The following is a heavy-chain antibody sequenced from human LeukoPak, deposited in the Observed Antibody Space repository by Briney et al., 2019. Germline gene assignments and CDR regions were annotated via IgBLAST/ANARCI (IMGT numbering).Heavy chain of an antibody. CDR2: IDVSGGST. J-gene: IGHJ6*04. CDR1: GFTFSSYS. Sequence: GGTLRLSCAASGFTFSSYSMGWVRQAPGKGLEWVSLIDVSGGSTYYADSVKGRFTISRDNSKNTLYLQMNSLRAEDTAVYYCAELGITMIGGVWGKGTTVTISS. CDR3: AELGITMIGGV. D-gene: IGHD3-10*02. V-gene: IGHV3-23*01.